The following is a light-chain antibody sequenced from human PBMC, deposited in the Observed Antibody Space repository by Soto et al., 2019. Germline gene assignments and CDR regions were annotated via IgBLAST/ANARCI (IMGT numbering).Light chain of an antibody. CDR1: QGISNY. CDR2: AAS. CDR3: QKYNSALVT. J-gene: IGKJ1*01. V-gene: IGKV1-27*01. Sequence: DIQMTQSPSSLSASVGDRVTITCRASQGISNYLAWYQQKPGKVPKLLIYAASTLQSGVPSRFSGSGSGTDFTLTISSLPPEDVATYYCQKYNSALVTFGQGTKVEIK.